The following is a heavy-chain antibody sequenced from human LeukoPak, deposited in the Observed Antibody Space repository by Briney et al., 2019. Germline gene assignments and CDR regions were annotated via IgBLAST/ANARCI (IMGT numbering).Heavy chain of an antibody. CDR2: IYSGGST. J-gene: IGHJ4*02. Sequence: GGSLRLSCAASGFTVSSNYMSWVRQAPGKGLEWVSVIYSGGSTYYADSVKGRFTIPRDNSKNTLYLQMNSLRAEDTAVYYCATSGYSSSWYYFDYWGQGTLVTVSS. CDR1: GFTVSSNY. V-gene: IGHV3-53*01. CDR3: ATSGYSSSWYYFDY. D-gene: IGHD6-13*01.